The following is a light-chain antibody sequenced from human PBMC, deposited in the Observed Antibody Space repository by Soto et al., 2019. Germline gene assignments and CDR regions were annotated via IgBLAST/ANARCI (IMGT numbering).Light chain of an antibody. J-gene: IGKJ2*01. CDR2: AAS. V-gene: IGKV1-39*01. Sequence: DIQMTQSPSSLSASVGDRVTITCRASQSISSYLNWYQQKPGKAPKVLIYAASTLQGGVPSRFSGSGSGTDFTLTISSLQPEDFASYYCQQSYSTPHTFGLGTKLEIK. CDR1: QSISSY. CDR3: QQSYSTPHT.